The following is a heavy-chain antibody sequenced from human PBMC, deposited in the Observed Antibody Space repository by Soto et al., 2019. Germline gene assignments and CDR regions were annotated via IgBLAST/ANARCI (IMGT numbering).Heavy chain of an antibody. Sequence: ESLKISCKGSGYSFTNYWIGWVRQMSGKGLEWMGIIYARDSDIRYSPSFEGQVTISADQSLSTAYLQWNSLKASDTAMYYCARLPAPQIVDYYFYGMDVWGQGTAVTVSS. D-gene: IGHD3-22*01. CDR1: GYSFTNYW. CDR2: IYARDSDI. J-gene: IGHJ6*02. CDR3: ARLPAPQIVDYYFYGMDV. V-gene: IGHV5-51*01.